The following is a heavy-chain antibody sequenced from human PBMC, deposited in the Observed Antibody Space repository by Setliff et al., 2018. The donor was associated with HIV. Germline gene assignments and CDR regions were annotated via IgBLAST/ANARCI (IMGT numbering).Heavy chain of an antibody. CDR3: TTTLGCGGDCYLNY. D-gene: IGHD2-21*01. CDR1: GFTFSNAW. CDR2: IKSKTDGGTR. V-gene: IGHV3-15*01. J-gene: IGHJ4*02. Sequence: GGSLRLSCAASGFTFSNAWMNWVRQAPGKGLEWVGRIKSKTDGGTRDHAAPVKGRFTISRDDSKNTLYLQMNSLKTEDTAVYYCTTTLGCGGDCYLNYWGQGALVTVSS.